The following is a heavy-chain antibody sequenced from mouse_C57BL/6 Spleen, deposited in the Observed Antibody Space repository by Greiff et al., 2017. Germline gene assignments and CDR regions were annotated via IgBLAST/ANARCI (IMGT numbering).Heavy chain of an antibody. CDR3: AIRELLRPFDY. J-gene: IGHJ2*01. CDR2: IPPSDSDT. D-gene: IGHD1-2*01. CDR1: GYTFTSYW. V-gene: IGHV1-74*01. Sequence: QVQLQQPGAELVKPGASVKVSCKASGYTFTSYWMHSVEQRPGQGLEWIVRIPPSDSDTNYHQKFMGKATLTVDKSSSTAYMQLSSLTSEDSAVYNCAIRELLRPFDYWGQGTTLTVSS.